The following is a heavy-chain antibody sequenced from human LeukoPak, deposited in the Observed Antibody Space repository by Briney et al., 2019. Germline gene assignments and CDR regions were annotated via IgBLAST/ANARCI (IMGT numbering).Heavy chain of an antibody. J-gene: IGHJ3*01. D-gene: IGHD2/OR15-2a*01. V-gene: IGHV3-20*04. CDR1: GFNFDDHA. Sequence: GGSLRLSCVGSGFNFDDHAINWVRQVPGKGLEWVSNINWNGGSTGSVESAKGRFTISRDNARNSVFLQMNSLRVEDTALYYCARDLLLGDAFDLWGQGTTVIVSS. CDR2: INWNGGST. CDR3: ARDLLLGDAFDL.